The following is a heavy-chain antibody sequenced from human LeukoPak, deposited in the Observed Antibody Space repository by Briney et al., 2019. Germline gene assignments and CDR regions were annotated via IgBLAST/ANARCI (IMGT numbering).Heavy chain of an antibody. CDR2: IYYSGST. CDR1: GGSISSSSYY. V-gene: IGHV4-39*01. D-gene: IGHD4-17*01. Sequence: SETLSLTCTVSGGSISSSSYYWGWIRQPPGKGLEWIGTIYYSGSTYYNPSLKSRVTISVDTSKNQFSLKLSSVTSAVTAVYYCARLSPYYGAYYFDYWGQGTLVTVSS. J-gene: IGHJ4*02. CDR3: ARLSPYYGAYYFDY.